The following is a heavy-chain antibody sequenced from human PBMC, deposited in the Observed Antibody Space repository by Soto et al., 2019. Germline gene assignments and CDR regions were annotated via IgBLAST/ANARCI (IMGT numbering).Heavy chain of an antibody. CDR2: IWYDGTNK. V-gene: IGHV3-33*01. J-gene: IGHJ1*01. CDR3: ARGAAARPITEYFPH. CDR1: GFTFSSYG. Sequence: GGSLRLSCAASGFTFSSYGMHWVRQAPGKGLEWVAIIWYDGTNKYYADSVKGRFTISRDNSKNTLYLQMNGLTAEDTAVYYCARGAAARPITEYFPHWGQGTLVTVSS. D-gene: IGHD6-6*01.